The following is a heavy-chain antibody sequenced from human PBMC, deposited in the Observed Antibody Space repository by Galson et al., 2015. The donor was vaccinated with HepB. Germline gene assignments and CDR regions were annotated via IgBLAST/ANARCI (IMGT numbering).Heavy chain of an antibody. CDR3: ARVPYSNTDWFDP. CDR2: INPNSGGT. D-gene: IGHD4-11*01. Sequence: SVKVSCKASGYTFTGYYMHWVRQAPGQGLEWMGWINPNSGGTNYAQKFQGRVTMTRDTSISTAYMELSRLRSDDTAVYYCARVPYSNTDWFDPWGQGTLVTASS. CDR1: GYTFTGYY. J-gene: IGHJ5*02. V-gene: IGHV1-2*02.